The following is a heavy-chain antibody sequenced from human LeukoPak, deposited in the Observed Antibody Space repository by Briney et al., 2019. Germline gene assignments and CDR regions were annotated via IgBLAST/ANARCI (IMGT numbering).Heavy chain of an antibody. CDR3: ARDSGIYSDLDY. V-gene: IGHV3-48*01. CDR1: GFTFSTYS. J-gene: IGHJ4*02. CDR2: ISGSRNTI. Sequence: PGGSLRLSCAASGFTFSTYSMNWVRQAPGKGLEWISYISGSRNTIYYADSVKGRFTISRDNSKNTLYLRMNSLRAEDTSVYYCARDSGIYSDLDYWGQGTLVTVSS. D-gene: IGHD1-26*01.